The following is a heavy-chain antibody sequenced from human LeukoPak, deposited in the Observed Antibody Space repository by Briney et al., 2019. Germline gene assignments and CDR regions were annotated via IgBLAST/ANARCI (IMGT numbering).Heavy chain of an antibody. D-gene: IGHD2-2*02. CDR2: IYYSGST. V-gene: IGHV4-61*01. Sequence: SETLSLTCTVSGGSITSGSHYWSWIRQPPGKGLEWLGYIYYSGSTNYNPSLKSRVTISVDTSKNQFSLKLSSVTAADTAVYYCAREYCSSTSCYTGEWFDPWGQGTLVTVSS. CDR3: AREYCSSTSCYTGEWFDP. J-gene: IGHJ5*02. CDR1: GGSITSGSHY.